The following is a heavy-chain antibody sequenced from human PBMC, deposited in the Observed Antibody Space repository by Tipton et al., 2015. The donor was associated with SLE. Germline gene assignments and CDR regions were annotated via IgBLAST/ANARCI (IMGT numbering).Heavy chain of an antibody. V-gene: IGHV1-46*01. CDR2: INPSGGST. D-gene: IGHD2-2*01. CDR1: GYTFTSYY. CDR3: AREPWRRVVVQPTAFDI. Sequence: QSGAEVKKPGASVKVSCKASGYTFTSYYMHWVRQAPGQGLEWMGIINPSGGSTSYAQKFQGRVTMTRDTSTSTVYMELSSLRSEDTAVYYCAREPWRRVVVQPTAFDIWGQGTMVTVSS. J-gene: IGHJ3*02.